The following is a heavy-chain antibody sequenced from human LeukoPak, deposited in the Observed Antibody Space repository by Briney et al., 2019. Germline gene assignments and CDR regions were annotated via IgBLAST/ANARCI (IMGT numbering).Heavy chain of an antibody. Sequence: SVKVSCKASGGTFSSYAISWVRQAPGQGLEWMGGIIPIFGTANYAQKFQGRVTITADESTSTAYMELSSLRSEDTAVYYCARSMAVYNWNPYGMDVWGQGTTVTVSS. J-gene: IGHJ6*02. CDR1: GGTFSSYA. CDR2: IIPIFGTA. CDR3: ARSMAVYNWNPYGMDV. V-gene: IGHV1-69*01. D-gene: IGHD1-20*01.